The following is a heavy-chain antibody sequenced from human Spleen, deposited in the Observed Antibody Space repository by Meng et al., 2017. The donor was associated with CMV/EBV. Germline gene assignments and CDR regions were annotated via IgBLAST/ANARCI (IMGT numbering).Heavy chain of an antibody. D-gene: IGHD3-10*01. Sequence: AWNWIRQSPSRGLEWLGRTYYRSGWYNEYAVSVRSRISVNPDTSRNQFSLHLSSVTPEDTAIYYCARDRGEYYLPGSHYNRPGCFDPWGQGTLVTVSS. CDR2: TYYRSGWYN. CDR3: ARDRGEYYLPGSHYNRPGCFDP. V-gene: IGHV6-1*01. J-gene: IGHJ5*02. CDR1: A.